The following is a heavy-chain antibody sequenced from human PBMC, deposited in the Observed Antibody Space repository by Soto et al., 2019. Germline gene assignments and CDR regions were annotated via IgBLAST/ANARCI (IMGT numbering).Heavy chain of an antibody. CDR1: GFTFSSYS. CDR3: TRRGGYSYYFDY. V-gene: IGHV3-21*01. CDR2: ISSSSRYI. Sequence: EVQLVESGGGLVKPGGSLRLSCAASGFTFSSYSMNWVRQAPGKGLEWVSSISSSSRYIYYADSVKGRFTISRDNAKNSLYLQMNSLRAEDTAVYYCTRRGGYSYYFDYWGQGTLVTVSS. D-gene: IGHD5-18*01. J-gene: IGHJ4*02.